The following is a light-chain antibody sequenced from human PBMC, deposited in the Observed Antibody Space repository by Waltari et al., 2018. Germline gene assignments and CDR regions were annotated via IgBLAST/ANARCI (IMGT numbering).Light chain of an antibody. CDR1: SLRTSY. CDR3: SSRNGRASQVV. Sequence: SSGLTHDPAVSVALGQTIRITCRGDSLRTSYASWYQVKTGQAPVLVMFGKEKRPSGVPDRISGESAETTSSVIITGAQAEDEADYYCSSRNGRASQVVFAGGTKVTVL. CDR2: GKE. V-gene: IGLV3-19*01. J-gene: IGLJ2*01.